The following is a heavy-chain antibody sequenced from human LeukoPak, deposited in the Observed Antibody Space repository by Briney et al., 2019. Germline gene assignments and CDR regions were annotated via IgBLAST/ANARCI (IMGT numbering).Heavy chain of an antibody. CDR3: ARGSGWIDY. CDR1: GFTFSHYY. J-gene: IGHJ4*02. D-gene: IGHD6-19*01. V-gene: IGHV3-11*04. Sequence: GVSLRLSCAPSGFTFSHYYMSWIRQAPGKALEWVSYISSRGSTIYYADSVKGRFTISRDNAKNSLYLQMNSLRAEDTAVYYCARGSGWIDYWGQGTLVTVSS. CDR2: ISSRGSTI.